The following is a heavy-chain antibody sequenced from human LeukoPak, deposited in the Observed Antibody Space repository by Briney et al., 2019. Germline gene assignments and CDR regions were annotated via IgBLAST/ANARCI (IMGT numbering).Heavy chain of an antibody. V-gene: IGHV1-24*01. CDR1: GDTLTELS. CDR2: FDPEDSKT. Sequence: ASVKVSCKVSGDTLTELSMHWVRQAPGKGLEWMGGFDPEDSKTIYAQKFQGRVTMTEDTSADTAYMELSSLRSEDTAVYYCAREGGNYYDISGYYFFDYWGQGTLVTVSS. J-gene: IGHJ4*02. CDR3: AREGGNYYDISGYYFFDY. D-gene: IGHD3-22*01.